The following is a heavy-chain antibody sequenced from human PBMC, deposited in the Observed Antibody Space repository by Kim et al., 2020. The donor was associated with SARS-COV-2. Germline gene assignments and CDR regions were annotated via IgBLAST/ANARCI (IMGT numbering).Heavy chain of an antibody. CDR3: ARHQWTVGDGMNV. J-gene: IGHJ6*02. D-gene: IGHD3-10*01. CDR2: IYPGDSDT. CDR1: GYSFTFYW. Sequence: GESLKISCKGSGYSFTFYWIGWVRQMPGKVLECMGIIYPGDSDTRYSPSFEGQVTIAADKSISTAYLQWSSLKASDSAMYNHARHQWTVGDGMNVWGQGTTVTDSS. V-gene: IGHV5-51*01.